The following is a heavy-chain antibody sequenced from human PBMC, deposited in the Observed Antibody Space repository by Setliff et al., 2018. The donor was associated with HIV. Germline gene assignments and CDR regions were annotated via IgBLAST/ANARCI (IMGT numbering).Heavy chain of an antibody. CDR3: ARGLNHYGSGSYLPLGY. Sequence: SETLSLTCAVYGGSFNDYYWTWIRQPPGKGLEWIGEIDHSGSTKYHASLKSRVTISIDTSKNQISLKLSSVTAADTAVYYCARGLNHYGSGSYLPLGYWGQGTLVTVS. CDR1: GGSFNDYY. V-gene: IGHV4-34*01. J-gene: IGHJ4*02. D-gene: IGHD3-10*01. CDR2: IDHSGST.